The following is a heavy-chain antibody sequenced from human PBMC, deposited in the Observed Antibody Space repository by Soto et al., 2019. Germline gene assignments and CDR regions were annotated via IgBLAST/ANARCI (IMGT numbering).Heavy chain of an antibody. Sequence: QVQLVQSGAEVKKPGSSVKVSCKASGGTFSSYAISWVRQAPGQGLEWMGGIIPIFGTANYAQKFQGRVTITADESTSTAYMELCSLRSEDTAVYYCARGRTTAATRGYYYYGMDVWGQGTTVTVSS. J-gene: IGHJ6*02. CDR2: IIPIFGTA. V-gene: IGHV1-69*01. CDR3: ARGRTTAATRGYYYYGMDV. CDR1: GGTFSSYA. D-gene: IGHD1-1*01.